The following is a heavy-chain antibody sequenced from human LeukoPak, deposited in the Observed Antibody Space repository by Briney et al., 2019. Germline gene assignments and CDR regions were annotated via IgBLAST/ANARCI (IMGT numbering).Heavy chain of an antibody. CDR1: GFTFTSYA. J-gene: IGHJ4*02. CDR2: ISGGGGST. CDR3: ANNYYDVSGYYHFEY. V-gene: IGHV3-23*01. Sequence: GGSLTLSCAASGFTFTSYAMSWVRQAPGKGLEWVSGISGGGGSTFYADSVKGRFTISSDRSKDTLYLQMNSLRAEDTALYYCANNYYDVSGYYHFEYWSQGTLVTVSS. D-gene: IGHD3-22*01.